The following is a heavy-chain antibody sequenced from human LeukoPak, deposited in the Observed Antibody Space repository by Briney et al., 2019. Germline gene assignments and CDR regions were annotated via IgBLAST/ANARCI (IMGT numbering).Heavy chain of an antibody. V-gene: IGHV1-3*01. D-gene: IGHD3-10*01. J-gene: IGHJ4*02. Sequence: ASVKVSCKASGYTFTSYAMHWVRQAPGQRLEWMGWINAGNGNTKYSQKFQGRVTITRDTSASTAYMELSSLRSEDTAVYYCARLTAYYGSRKGDYWGQGTLVTVSS. CDR2: INAGNGNT. CDR1: GYTFTSYA. CDR3: ARLTAYYGSRKGDY.